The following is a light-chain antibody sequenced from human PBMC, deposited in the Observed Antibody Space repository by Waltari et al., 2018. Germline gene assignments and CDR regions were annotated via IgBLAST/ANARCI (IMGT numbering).Light chain of an antibody. V-gene: IGLV1-40*01. Sequence: QSVLTQPPSVSGAPGPRVSISCTGSGSNLGAGYDVHWYQPHPGKAPKLLIYGTSTRPPGVPDRFFGSQSGTSASLAITALQAEDEAEYYCQSYDTSLSVVFGGGTKLTVL. J-gene: IGLJ2*01. CDR2: GTS. CDR1: GSNLGAGYD. CDR3: QSYDTSLSVV.